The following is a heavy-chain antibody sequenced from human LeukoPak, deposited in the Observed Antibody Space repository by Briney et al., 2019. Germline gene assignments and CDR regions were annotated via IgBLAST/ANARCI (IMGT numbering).Heavy chain of an antibody. CDR2: ISSSSSYI. Sequence: GGSLRLSCAASGFTFSSYSMNWVRQPPGKGLEWVSYISSSSSYIYYADSVKGRFTISRDNAKNSVYLQMNSLRVEDTAVYYCARASDYGDYFSGMDVWGQRTTDTVSS. CDR3: ARASDYGDYFSGMDV. D-gene: IGHD4-17*01. CDR1: GFTFSSYS. V-gene: IGHV3-21*01. J-gene: IGHJ6*02.